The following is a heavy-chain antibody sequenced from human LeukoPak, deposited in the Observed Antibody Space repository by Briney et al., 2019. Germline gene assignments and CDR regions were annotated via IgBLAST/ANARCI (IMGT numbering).Heavy chain of an antibody. CDR3: ARDYSSSSGYFDY. CDR2: INPNSGDT. V-gene: IGHV1-2*02. J-gene: IGHJ4*02. CDR1: GYTFTGYY. Sequence: ASVKVSCKASGYTFTGYYMHWVRQAPGQGLEWMGWINPNSGDTNYAEKFQGRVTMTRDTSISTAYMDLRRLRSDDAAVYYCARDYSSSSGYFDYWGQGTLVTVSS. D-gene: IGHD6-6*01.